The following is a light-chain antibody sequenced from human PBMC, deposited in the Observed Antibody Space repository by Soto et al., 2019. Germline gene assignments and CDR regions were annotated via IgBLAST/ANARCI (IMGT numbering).Light chain of an antibody. Sequence: QSVLTQPPSASGTPGQRVTISCSGSSSNIGSNTVNWYQQLPGTAPKLLIYSNNQRPSGVPDQFSGSKSGTSASLAISGLQSEEEADYYCAAWDGSLNGYVFGPGTKVTVL. V-gene: IGLV1-44*01. CDR2: SNN. J-gene: IGLJ1*01. CDR1: SSNIGSNT. CDR3: AAWDGSLNGYV.